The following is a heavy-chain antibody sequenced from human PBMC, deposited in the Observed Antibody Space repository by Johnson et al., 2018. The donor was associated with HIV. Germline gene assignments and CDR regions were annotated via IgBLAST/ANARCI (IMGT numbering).Heavy chain of an antibody. J-gene: IGHJ3*02. V-gene: IGHV3-66*01. CDR1: GFTVSNKY. CDR2: IYSGGST. Sequence: VQLVESGGGLVQPGGSLRLSCAASGFTVSNKYMTWVRQSPWKGLEWVSVIYSGGSTYYADSVTGRFTISRDNSKNTLYLQMNSLRAEDTALYYCARDNNLSSAFDIWGQGTMVTVST. CDR3: ARDNNLSSAFDI. D-gene: IGHD2/OR15-2a*01.